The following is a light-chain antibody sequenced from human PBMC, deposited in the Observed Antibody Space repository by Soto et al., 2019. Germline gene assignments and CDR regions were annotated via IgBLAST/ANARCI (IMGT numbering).Light chain of an antibody. CDR1: QDIRSD. V-gene: IGKV1-6*01. CDR2: AAS. J-gene: IGKJ2*01. Sequence: AIQVTQSPSSLSASVGDRVTITCRASQDIRSDLGWYQQKPGKAPKLLIFAASNLQIGVPSRFSGSGSGTEFTLTISSLQPEDFATYYCLQDYNYPHTFGQGTKLEIK. CDR3: LQDYNYPHT.